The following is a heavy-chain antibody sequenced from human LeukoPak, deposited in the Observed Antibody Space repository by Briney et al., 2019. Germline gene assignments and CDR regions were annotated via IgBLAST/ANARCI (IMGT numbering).Heavy chain of an antibody. V-gene: IGHV1-18*01. D-gene: IGHD3-10*01. CDR2: TSVYNGDT. CDR1: GYTFTSYA. CDR3: ARDGGLYYGSGTFVGV. Sequence: ASVKVSCKASGYTFTSYAMHWVRQAPGQGLEWMGWTSVYNGDTKYAQNFQGRVTMSTDTSTSTAYMELRSLRFDDTAVYYCARDGGLYYGSGTFVGVWGQGTLVTVSS. J-gene: IGHJ4*02.